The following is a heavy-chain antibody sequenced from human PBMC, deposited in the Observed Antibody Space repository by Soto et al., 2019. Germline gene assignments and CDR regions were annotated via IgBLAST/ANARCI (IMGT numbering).Heavy chain of an antibody. J-gene: IGHJ3*02. D-gene: IGHD2-21*02. Sequence: VQLVESGGGLVKPGGSLRLSCAASGFTFSSYSMNWVRQAPGKGLEWVSSISSSSSYIYYADSVKGRFTISRDNAKNSLYLQMNSLRAEDTAVYYCARSPSYCGGDCYYYDAFDIWGQGTMVTVSS. V-gene: IGHV3-21*01. CDR2: ISSSSSYI. CDR1: GFTFSSYS. CDR3: ARSPSYCGGDCYYYDAFDI.